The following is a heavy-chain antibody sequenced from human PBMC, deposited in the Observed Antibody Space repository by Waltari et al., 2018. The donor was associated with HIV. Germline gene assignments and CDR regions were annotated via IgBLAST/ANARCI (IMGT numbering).Heavy chain of an antibody. CDR1: GFSLSTSGVG. Sequence: QITLKESGPTLVKPTQTLTLTCTFSGFSLSTSGVGVGWTRQPPGTALEWLALIYWDDDKRPSPSLTIRLTITKDTSKHQVVLTRTSKDPVEPATYYCAHKGMDYYGMDVWGQGTTVTVSS. V-gene: IGHV2-5*02. J-gene: IGHJ6*02. CDR2: IYWDDDK. CDR3: AHKGMDYYGMDV. D-gene: IGHD2-8*01.